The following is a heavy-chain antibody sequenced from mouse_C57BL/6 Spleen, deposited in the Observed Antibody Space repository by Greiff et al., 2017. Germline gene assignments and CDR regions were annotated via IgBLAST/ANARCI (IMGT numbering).Heavy chain of an antibody. J-gene: IGHJ1*03. Sequence: VQRVESGPGLVQPSQSLSITCTVSGFSLTSYGVHWVRQSPGKGLEWLGVIWSGGSTDYNAAFISRLSISKDNSKSQVFFKMNSLQADDTAIYYCARNYYYGRSGYFDVWGKGTTVTVYS. V-gene: IGHV2-2*01. CDR2: IWSGGST. CDR3: ARNYYYGRSGYFDV. CDR1: GFSLTSYG. D-gene: IGHD1-1*01.